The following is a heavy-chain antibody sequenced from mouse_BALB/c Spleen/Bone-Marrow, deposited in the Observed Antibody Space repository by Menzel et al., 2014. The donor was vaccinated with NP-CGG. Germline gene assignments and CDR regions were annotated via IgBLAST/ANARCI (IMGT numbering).Heavy chain of an antibody. Sequence: EVKVVESGGDLVKPGGSLKLSRAASGFTFSSYGMSWVRQTPDKRLEWVATISSGGSYTYYPDSVKGRFTISRDNAKNTLYLQMSSLKSEDTAMYYCARQTYYDYDGYFDYWGQGTTLTVSS. CDR2: ISSGGSYT. CDR3: ARQTYYDYDGYFDY. V-gene: IGHV5-6*01. D-gene: IGHD2-4*01. J-gene: IGHJ2*01. CDR1: GFTFSSYG.